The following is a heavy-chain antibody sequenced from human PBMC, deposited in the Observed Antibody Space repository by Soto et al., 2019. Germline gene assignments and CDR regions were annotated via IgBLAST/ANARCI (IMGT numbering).Heavy chain of an antibody. CDR3: ARDKGYGDYGGANWFDP. D-gene: IGHD4-17*01. V-gene: IGHV4-31*03. CDR2: IYYSGST. Sequence: QVQLQESGPGLVKPSQTLSLTCTVSGGSISSGGYYWSWIRQHPGKGLEWIGYIYYSGSTYYNPSLKSRVTISVDPSKNQFSLKLSSVTAADTAVYYCARDKGYGDYGGANWFDPWGQGTLVTVSS. J-gene: IGHJ5*02. CDR1: GGSISSGGYY.